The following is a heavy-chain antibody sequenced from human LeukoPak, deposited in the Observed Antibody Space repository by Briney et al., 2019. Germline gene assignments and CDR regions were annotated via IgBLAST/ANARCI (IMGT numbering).Heavy chain of an antibody. V-gene: IGHV3-48*03. J-gene: IGHJ4*02. D-gene: IGHD3-22*01. CDR2: ISSTGSTI. Sequence: PGGSLRLSCAASGFTISSFEMNWVRQAPGKGLEWVSYISSTGSTIYYADSVKGRFTISRDNAKNSLYLQMNSLRAEDTAVYYCARDRLGPQAYYYDSSGYYGVDYWGQGTLVTVSS. CDR3: ARDRLGPQAYYYDSSGYYGVDY. CDR1: GFTISSFE.